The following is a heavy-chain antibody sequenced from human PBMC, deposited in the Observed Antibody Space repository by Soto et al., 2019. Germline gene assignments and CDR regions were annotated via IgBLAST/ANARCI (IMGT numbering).Heavy chain of an antibody. CDR1: GGSISSYY. Sequence: PSETLSLTWTVSGGSISSYYWSWIRQPPGKGLEWIGYIYYSGSTNYNPSLKSRVTISVDTSKNQFSLKLSSVTAADTAVYYCARVPDLGYCSSTSCPGYAFDIWGQGTMVTVSS. CDR2: IYYSGST. CDR3: ARVPDLGYCSSTSCPGYAFDI. D-gene: IGHD2-2*01. J-gene: IGHJ3*02. V-gene: IGHV4-59*08.